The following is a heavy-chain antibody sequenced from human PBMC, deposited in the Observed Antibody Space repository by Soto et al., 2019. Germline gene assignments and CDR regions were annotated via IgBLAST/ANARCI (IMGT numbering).Heavy chain of an antibody. V-gene: IGHV1-69*01. D-gene: IGHD6-13*01. J-gene: IGHJ6*02. CDR2: IITFFQTP. CDR3: ARSRAAAPPRVGMDV. CDR1: GGTFSKYA. Sequence: QVQLVQSGAEVKKPGSSVKVSCKASGGTFSKYAISWVRQAPGQGLEWMGGIITFFQTPNYAQKYQGRVTITADESTTTAYMEMRSLRSEDTAVYYCARSRAAAPPRVGMDVWGQGTTVTVSS.